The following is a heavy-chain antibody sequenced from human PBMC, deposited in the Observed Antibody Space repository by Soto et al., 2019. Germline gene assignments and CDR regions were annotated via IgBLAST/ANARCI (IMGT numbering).Heavy chain of an antibody. CDR3: ARGGSTWWYFAL. D-gene: IGHD3-10*01. CDR1: GFPFSDND. J-gene: IGHJ2*01. Sequence: EVQLVESGGGLVQPWGSLRLSCSASGFPFSDNDMHWFRQGSGNGLEWVSGIDTAGDTYYPCSVKGRFTISRENAKNTLYLQMNSLRAGEKALYCCARGGSTWWYFALWGRGPLVTVSS. CDR2: IDTAGDT. V-gene: IGHV3-13*01.